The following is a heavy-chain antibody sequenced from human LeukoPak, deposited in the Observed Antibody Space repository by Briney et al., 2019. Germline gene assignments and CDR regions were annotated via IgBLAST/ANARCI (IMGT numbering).Heavy chain of an antibody. CDR3: TTELGYCSSTSCYTPWWYAFDI. J-gene: IGHJ3*02. Sequence: GGSLRLSCAASGFTFSSYAMHWVRQAPGKGLEWVGRIKSKTDGGTTDYAAPVKGRFTISRDDSKNTLYLQMNSLKTEDTAVYYCTTELGYCSSTSCYTPWWYAFDIWGQGTMVTVSS. CDR1: GFTFSSYA. CDR2: IKSKTDGGTT. V-gene: IGHV3-15*01. D-gene: IGHD2-2*02.